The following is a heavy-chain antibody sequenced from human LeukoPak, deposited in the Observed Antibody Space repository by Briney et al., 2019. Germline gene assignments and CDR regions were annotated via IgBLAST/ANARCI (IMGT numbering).Heavy chain of an antibody. Sequence: GGSLRLSCAASGFTFTTYAMTWVRQAPGKGLEWVSVISGSGGSTYYADSVKGRFTISRDNSKNTLYLQMHSLRAEDTAVYYCANESPFLDYWGQGTLVTVPS. V-gene: IGHV3-23*01. J-gene: IGHJ4*02. CDR3: ANESPFLDY. CDR1: GFTFTTYA. CDR2: ISGSGGST.